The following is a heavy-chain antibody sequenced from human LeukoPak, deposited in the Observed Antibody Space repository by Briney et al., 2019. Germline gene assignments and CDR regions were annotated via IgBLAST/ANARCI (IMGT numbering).Heavy chain of an antibody. D-gene: IGHD2-15*01. CDR1: GGSFSGY. CDR2: INHNGST. CDR3: ARGQVVRDY. Sequence: SETLSLTCAVYGGSFSGYWSWIHQFPGKGLEWIGEINHNGSTNYNPSLKSRLTISVDTSKNQFSLKLSSVTAADTAVYYCARGQVVRDYWGQGTLVTVSS. V-gene: IGHV4-34*01. J-gene: IGHJ4*02.